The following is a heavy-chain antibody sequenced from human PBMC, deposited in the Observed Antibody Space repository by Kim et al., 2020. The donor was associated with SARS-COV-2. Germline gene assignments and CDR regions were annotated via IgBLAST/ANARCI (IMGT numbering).Heavy chain of an antibody. Sequence: GGSLRLSCVASGFTFSDYGMSWVRQAPGKGLDWVASISGSGGGTYYADSAKGRFIISRDNSRNTLNLQMNSLRAEDTAVYYCAKRGRSASGISLYYFDDWGQGTLVTVSS. D-gene: IGHD3-3*01. CDR2: ISGSGGGT. CDR3: AKRGRSASGISLYYFDD. J-gene: IGHJ4*02. V-gene: IGHV3-23*01. CDR1: GFTFSDYG.